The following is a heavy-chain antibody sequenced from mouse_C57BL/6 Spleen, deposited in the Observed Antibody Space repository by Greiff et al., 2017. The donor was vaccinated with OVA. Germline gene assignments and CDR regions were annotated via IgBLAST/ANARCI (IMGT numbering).Heavy chain of an antibody. J-gene: IGHJ4*01. D-gene: IGHD2-1*01. Sequence: VQLQQSGAELVKPGASVKLSCTASGFNITDYYMHWVKQRTEQGLEWIGRIDPEDGETKYAPKFQGKATITADTSSNTAYLQFSSLTSEDTAVYYCARSRGNYDAMDYWGQGTSVTVSS. CDR2: IDPEDGET. CDR1: GFNITDYY. CDR3: ARSRGNYDAMDY. V-gene: IGHV14-2*01.